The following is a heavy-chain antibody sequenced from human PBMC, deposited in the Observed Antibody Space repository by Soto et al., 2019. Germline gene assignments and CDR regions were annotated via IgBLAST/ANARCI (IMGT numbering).Heavy chain of an antibody. J-gene: IGHJ4*02. D-gene: IGHD6-13*01. Sequence: PEETLSLTCAVYGGSFSGYYWSWIRQPPGKGLEWIGEINHSGSTNYNPSLKSRVTISVDTSKNQFSLKLSSVTAADTAVYYCARGSRSNYFDYWGQGTLVTVSS. CDR1: GGSFSGYY. V-gene: IGHV4-34*01. CDR2: INHSGST. CDR3: ARGSRSNYFDY.